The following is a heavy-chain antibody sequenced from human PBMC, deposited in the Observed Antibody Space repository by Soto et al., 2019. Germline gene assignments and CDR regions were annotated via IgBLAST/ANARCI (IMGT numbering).Heavy chain of an antibody. CDR3: AKDTESTVTTINAFDI. V-gene: IGHV3-30*18. J-gene: IGHJ3*02. CDR2: ISYDGSNK. D-gene: IGHD4-17*01. CDR1: GFTFSSYG. Sequence: GGSLRLSCAASGFTFSSYGMHWVRQAPGKGLEWVAVISYDGSNKYYADSVKGRFTISRDNSKNTLYLQMNSLRAEDTAVYYCAKDTESTVTTINAFDIWGQGTMVTVSS.